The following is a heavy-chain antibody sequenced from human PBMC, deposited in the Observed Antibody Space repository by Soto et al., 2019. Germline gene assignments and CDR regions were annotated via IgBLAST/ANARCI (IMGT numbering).Heavy chain of an antibody. CDR2: IIPMIGTP. J-gene: IGHJ4*02. CDR3: ARIAEEGAN. Sequence: QVQLVQSGAEVKEPGSSVKVSCKASGGTFSSYAINWVRQAPGQGLEWMGGIIPMIGTPNYAQKVEGRVTITADESTRTAYMELTSLRSEDTAVYYCARIAEEGANWGQGTLVTVSS. V-gene: IGHV1-69*01. D-gene: IGHD1-26*01. CDR1: GGTFSSYA.